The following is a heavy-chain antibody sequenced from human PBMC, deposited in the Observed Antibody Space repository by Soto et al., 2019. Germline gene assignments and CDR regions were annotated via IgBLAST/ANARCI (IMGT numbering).Heavy chain of an antibody. Sequence: PGGSLRLSCAASGFTFSSYGMHWVRQAPGKXLEWVAVISYDGSNKYYADSVKGRFTISRDNSKNTLYLQMNSLRAEDTAVYYCAKDLYFPSLRHYCSSTSCRDYYYYGMDVWGQGTTVTVSS. J-gene: IGHJ6*02. CDR2: ISYDGSNK. D-gene: IGHD2-2*01. CDR3: AKDLYFPSLRHYCSSTSCRDYYYYGMDV. CDR1: GFTFSSYG. V-gene: IGHV3-30*18.